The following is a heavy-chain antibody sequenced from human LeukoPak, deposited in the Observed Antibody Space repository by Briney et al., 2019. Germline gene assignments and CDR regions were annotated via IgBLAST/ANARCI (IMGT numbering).Heavy chain of an antibody. CDR1: GGSISSYY. V-gene: IGHV4-59*01. Sequence: SETLSLTCTVSGGSISSYYWSWIRQPPGKGLEWIGYIYYSGSTNYNPSLKSRVTISVDTSKNQFSLKLSSVTAADTAVYYCARPSRDSSGYYYYFDYWGRGTLVTVSS. J-gene: IGHJ4*02. D-gene: IGHD3-22*01. CDR2: IYYSGST. CDR3: ARPSRDSSGYYYYFDY.